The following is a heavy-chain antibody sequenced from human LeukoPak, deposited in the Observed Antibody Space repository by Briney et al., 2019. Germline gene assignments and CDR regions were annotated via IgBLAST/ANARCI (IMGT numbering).Heavy chain of an antibody. CDR1: GLTFRTYA. CDR2: ISGGGDST. CDR3: ARDSRDSSGYSDY. J-gene: IGHJ4*02. D-gene: IGHD6-19*01. Sequence: PGGSLRLSCAAFGLTFRTYAMSWVRQAPGKGLEWVSSISGGGDSTYYADSVKGRFTISRDNSKNTLYLQMNSLRADDTAVYYCARDSRDSSGYSDYWGQGTLVTVSS. V-gene: IGHV3-23*01.